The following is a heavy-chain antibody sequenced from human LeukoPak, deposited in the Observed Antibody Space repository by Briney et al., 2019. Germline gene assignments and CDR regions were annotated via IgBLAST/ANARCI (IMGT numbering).Heavy chain of an antibody. CDR2: INPSGGST. CDR3: ARDSGTVSDAFDI. CDR1: GYTFISYY. J-gene: IGHJ3*02. Sequence: ASVKVSCKASGYTFISYYIHWVRQTPGQGLEWMGIINPSGGSTRYAQKFQGRVTMTRDTSTGTIYMELSSLRSEDTAVYFCARDSGTVSDAFDIWGQGTMVTVSS. V-gene: IGHV1-46*01. D-gene: IGHD4-11*01.